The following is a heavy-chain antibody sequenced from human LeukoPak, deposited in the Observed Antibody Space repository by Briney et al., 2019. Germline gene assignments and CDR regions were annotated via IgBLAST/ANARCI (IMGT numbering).Heavy chain of an antibody. J-gene: IGHJ4*02. CDR3: ARHVRSSGLDY. Sequence: RPSETLSLTCAVYGGSFSGYYWSWIRQPPGKGLEWIGEINHSGSTNYNPSLKSRVTISVDTSKNQFSLKLSSVTAADTAVYYCARHVRSSGLDYWGQGTPVTVSS. CDR1: GGSFSGYY. D-gene: IGHD3-22*01. CDR2: INHSGST. V-gene: IGHV4-34*01.